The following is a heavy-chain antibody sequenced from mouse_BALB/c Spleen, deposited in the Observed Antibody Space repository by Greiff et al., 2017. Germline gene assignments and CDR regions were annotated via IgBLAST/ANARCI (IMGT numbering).Heavy chain of an antibody. J-gene: IGHJ3*01. CDR2: IWTGGGT. CDR1: GFSLTSYD. Sequence: VQLQESGPGLVAPSQSLSITCTVSGFSLTSYDISWIRQPPGKGLEWLGVIWTGGGTNYNSAFMSRLSISKDNSKSQVFLKMNSLQTDDTAIYYCVRAPYYWGQGTLVTVSA. V-gene: IGHV2-9-2*01. CDR3: VRAPYY.